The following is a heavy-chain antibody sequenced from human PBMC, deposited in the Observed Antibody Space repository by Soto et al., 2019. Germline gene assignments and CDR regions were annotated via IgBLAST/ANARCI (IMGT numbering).Heavy chain of an antibody. J-gene: IGHJ5*02. D-gene: IGHD2-15*01. Sequence: PSQTLSLTCAISGDSVSSNSAAWNWIRQSPSRGLEWLGRTYYRSKWYNDYAVSVKSRITINPDTSKNQISLKLISATAADTAMYYCARDRLVAATGNNWFDPWGQGTLVTVSS. CDR1: GDSVSSNSAA. CDR2: TYYRSKWYN. CDR3: ARDRLVAATGNNWFDP. V-gene: IGHV6-1*01.